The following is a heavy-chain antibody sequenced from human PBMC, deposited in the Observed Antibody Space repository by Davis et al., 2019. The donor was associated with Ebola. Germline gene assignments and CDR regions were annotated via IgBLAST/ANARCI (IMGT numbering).Heavy chain of an antibody. Sequence: PSETLSLTCAVSGDSISSGGYSGSWIRQPPGRGPEWIGHIFHSGSTFYSPSLKSRVTISVDRSNNQFSLRLTSVTAADTAVYYCASYYYGSGSSSHFDYWGQGTLVTVSS. CDR3: ASYYYGSGSSSHFDY. J-gene: IGHJ4*02. D-gene: IGHD3-10*01. CDR2: IFHSGST. V-gene: IGHV4-30-2*01. CDR1: GDSISSGGYS.